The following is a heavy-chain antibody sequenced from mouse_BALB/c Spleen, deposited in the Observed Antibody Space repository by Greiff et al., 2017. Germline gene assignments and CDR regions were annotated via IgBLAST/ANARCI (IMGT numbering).Heavy chain of an antibody. D-gene: IGHD1-1*01. CDR3: ARFYGSGLYYFDY. J-gene: IGHJ2*01. CDR1: GYAFTNYL. CDR2: INPGSGGT. V-gene: IGHV1-54*03. Sequence: VMLVESGAELVRPGTSVKVSCKASGYAFTNYLIEWVKQRPGQGLEWIGVINPGSGGTNYNEKFKGKATLTADKSSSTAYMQLSSLTSDDSAVYFCARFYGSGLYYFDYWGQGTTLTVSS.